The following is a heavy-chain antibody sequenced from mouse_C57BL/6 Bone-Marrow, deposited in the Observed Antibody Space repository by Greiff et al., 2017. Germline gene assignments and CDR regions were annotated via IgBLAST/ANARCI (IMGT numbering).Heavy chain of an antibody. CDR3: ARSTGDWYFDG. D-gene: IGHD4-1*02. CDR1: GYTFTSYW. V-gene: IGHV1-69*01. Sequence: VKLQQPGAELVMPGASVKLSCKASGYTFTSYWMHWVKQRPGQGLEWIGEIDPSDSYTNYNQKFKGKSTLTVDKSSSTAYMQLSSLTSEDSAVYYCARSTGDWYFDGWGTGTTVTVSS. CDR2: IDPSDSYT. J-gene: IGHJ1*03.